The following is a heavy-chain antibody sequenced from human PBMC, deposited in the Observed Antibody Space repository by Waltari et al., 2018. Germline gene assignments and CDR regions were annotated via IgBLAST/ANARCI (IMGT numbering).Heavy chain of an antibody. J-gene: IGHJ4*02. CDR3: ARKDYGGNSGGFDY. CDR1: GGSISSGGYS. Sequence: QLQLQESGSGLVKPSQTLSLTCAVSGGSISSGGYSWSWIRQPPGKGLGGMWYMYDSGSAYYNPSLKSRVTISVDRSKNQFSLKLSAVTAADTAVDYCARKDYGGNSGGFDYWGQGTLVTVSS. D-gene: IGHD2-21*02. CDR2: MYDSGSA. V-gene: IGHV4-30-2*01.